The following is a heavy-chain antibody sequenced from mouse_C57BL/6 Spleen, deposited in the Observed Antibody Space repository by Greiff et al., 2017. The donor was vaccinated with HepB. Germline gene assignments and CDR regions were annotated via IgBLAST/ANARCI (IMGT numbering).Heavy chain of an antibody. CDR2: INPSSGYT. Sequence: QVQLKESGAELAKPGASVKLSCKASGYTFTSYWMHWVKQRPGQGLEWIGYINPSSGYTKYNQKFKDKATLTADKSSSTAYMQLSSLTYEDSAVYYCARPTPYDYDWFAYWGQGTLVTVSA. D-gene: IGHD2-4*01. V-gene: IGHV1-7*01. CDR1: GYTFTSYW. J-gene: IGHJ3*01. CDR3: ARPTPYDYDWFAY.